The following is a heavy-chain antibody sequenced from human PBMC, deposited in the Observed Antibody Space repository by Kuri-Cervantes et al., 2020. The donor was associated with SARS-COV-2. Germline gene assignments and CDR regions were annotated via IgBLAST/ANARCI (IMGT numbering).Heavy chain of an antibody. Sequence: GEFLKISCAASGFTFSSYAMHWVRQAPGKGLEWVAVISYDGSNKYYADSVKGRFTISRDNSKNTLYLQMNSLRAEDTAVYYCARDPGIAAAIYYFDYWGQGTLVTVSS. CDR2: ISYDGSNK. J-gene: IGHJ4*02. V-gene: IGHV3-30*04. D-gene: IGHD6-13*01. CDR3: ARDPGIAAAIYYFDY. CDR1: GFTFSSYA.